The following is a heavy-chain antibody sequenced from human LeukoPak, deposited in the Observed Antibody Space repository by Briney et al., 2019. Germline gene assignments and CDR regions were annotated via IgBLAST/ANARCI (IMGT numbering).Heavy chain of an antibody. D-gene: IGHD1-26*01. Sequence: GGSLRLSCAASGFTFGSYGMHWVRQAPGKGLEWVAVIWYDGSYKYYADSVKGRFTISRDNSKNTLYLQMNSLRAEDTAVYYCARAMSVSYYAIDYWGQGTLVTVSS. CDR3: ARAMSVSYYAIDY. V-gene: IGHV3-33*01. CDR1: GFTFGSYG. J-gene: IGHJ4*02. CDR2: IWYDGSYK.